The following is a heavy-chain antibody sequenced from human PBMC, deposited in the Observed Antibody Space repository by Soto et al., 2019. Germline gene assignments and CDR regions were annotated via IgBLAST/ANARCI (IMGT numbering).Heavy chain of an antibody. CDR1: GYTFTTYW. CDR3: ARVQGTVVVVAARAYFDY. CDR2: IYPRDSDT. Sequence: XESLKISCKVCGYTFTTYWIGWVRQMPGKGLELMGIIYPRDSDTRYSPSFQGQVTISADKSINTAYLQWSSLKASDTAMYFCARVQGTVVVVAARAYFDYWGQGTLVTVSS. J-gene: IGHJ4*02. V-gene: IGHV5-51*01. D-gene: IGHD2-15*01.